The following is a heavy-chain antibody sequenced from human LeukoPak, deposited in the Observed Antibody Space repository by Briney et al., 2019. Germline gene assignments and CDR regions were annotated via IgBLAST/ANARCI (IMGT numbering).Heavy chain of an antibody. CDR2: ISVYNGNT. Sequence: ASVKVSCKASGYTFTRYGISWVRQAPGQGLEWMGWISVYNGNTNYTQRVQGRVTMTTETSTSTAYMELRSLRSDDTAVYYCARDYSRGDPDYWGQGTLVTVSS. CDR1: GYTFTRYG. V-gene: IGHV1-18*01. J-gene: IGHJ4*02. CDR3: ARDYSRGDPDY. D-gene: IGHD6-19*01.